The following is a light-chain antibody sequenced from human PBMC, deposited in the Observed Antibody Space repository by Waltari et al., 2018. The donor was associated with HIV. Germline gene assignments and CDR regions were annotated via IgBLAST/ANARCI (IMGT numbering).Light chain of an antibody. V-gene: IGLV2-14*01. CDR3: TSYVSSASPE. Sequence: QSALPQPASVSGSPGQSITISCTGTRSDINYDNYVSCYQHQPGKVPKVIISGVTNRPSGGSSRFSGSKSGNTASLTISGLQAEDEADYFCTSYVSSASPEFGGWTRLTVL. J-gene: IGLJ3*02. CDR1: RSDINYDNY. CDR2: GVT.